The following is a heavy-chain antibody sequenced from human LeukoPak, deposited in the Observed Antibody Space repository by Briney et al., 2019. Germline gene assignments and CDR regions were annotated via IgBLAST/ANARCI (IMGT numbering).Heavy chain of an antibody. CDR1: GGSISSSSYY. J-gene: IGHJ4*02. CDR2: IYYSGST. CDR3: AGLGSSAPLYYFDY. V-gene: IGHV4-39*01. Sequence: SETLSLTCTVSGGSISSSSYYWGWVRQPPGQGLEWIGNIYYSGSTYYNPSLKSRVTISADTTKNQFSLKLSSVTAADSAMYYCAGLGSSAPLYYFDYWGQGTLVTVSS. D-gene: IGHD6-19*01.